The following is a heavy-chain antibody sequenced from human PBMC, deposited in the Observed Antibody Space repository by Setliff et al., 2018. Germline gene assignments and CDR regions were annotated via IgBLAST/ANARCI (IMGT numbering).Heavy chain of an antibody. J-gene: IGHJ4*01. CDR1: GYSISSGFF. CDR3: ATRIEGYSYGHHYFDY. D-gene: IGHD5-18*01. Sequence: SETLSLTCNVSGYSISSGFFWGWIRQSPGRGLECIGTLYHGSTYYNPSLKGRATISVDTSKNQFSLKLSSVTAADTAVYYCATRIEGYSYGHHYFDYWGHGTLVTVSS. CDR2: LYHGST. V-gene: IGHV4-38-2*02.